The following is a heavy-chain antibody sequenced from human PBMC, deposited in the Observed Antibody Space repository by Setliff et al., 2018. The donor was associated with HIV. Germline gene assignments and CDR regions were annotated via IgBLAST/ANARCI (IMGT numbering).Heavy chain of an antibody. D-gene: IGHD3-22*01. CDR2: IYYRGRT. Sequence: PSETLSLPCTVYGGSISSDHWSWILQPPGKGLEWIGYIYYRGRTNYNPSLKSRVTISVSTSKNQFTLKLNSVTTADTAVYYCARSRTSSGYYGVTGYGMAVWGQGTTVTVSS. CDR1: GGSISSDH. CDR3: ARSRTSSGYYGVTGYGMAV. V-gene: IGHV4-59*01. J-gene: IGHJ6*02.